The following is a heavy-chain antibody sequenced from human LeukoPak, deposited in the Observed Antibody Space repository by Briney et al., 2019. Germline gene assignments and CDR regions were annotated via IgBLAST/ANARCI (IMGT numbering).Heavy chain of an antibody. D-gene: IGHD4-17*01. CDR2: ISGSGGST. CDR1: GFTFSSYA. CDR3: AKEGDGDYLYYYYMDV. Sequence: GGSLRLSCAASGFTFSSYAMSWVRQAPGKGLEWVSAISGSGGSTYFADSVKGRFTISRDNSKNTLYLQMNSLRAEDTAVYYCAKEGDGDYLYYYYMDVWGKGTTVTVSS. J-gene: IGHJ6*03. V-gene: IGHV3-23*01.